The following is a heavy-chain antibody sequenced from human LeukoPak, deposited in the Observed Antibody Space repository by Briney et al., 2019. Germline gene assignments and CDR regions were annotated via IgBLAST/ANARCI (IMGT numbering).Heavy chain of an antibody. D-gene: IGHD3-10*01. CDR1: GGSISSYY. Sequence: SETLSLTCTVSGGSISSYYWSWIRQPPGKGLEWIGYIYYSGSTNYNPSLKSRVTISVDTSKNQFSLKLSSVTAADTAVYYCARVLLGSNRALYYYYSMDVWGQGTTVTVSS. CDR3: ARVLLGSNRALYYYYSMDV. CDR2: IYYSGST. J-gene: IGHJ6*02. V-gene: IGHV4-59*01.